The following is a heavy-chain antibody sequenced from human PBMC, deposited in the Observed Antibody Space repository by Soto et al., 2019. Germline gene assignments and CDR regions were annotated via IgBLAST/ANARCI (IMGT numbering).Heavy chain of an antibody. CDR3: ARNPSIAVAGNWFDP. CDR2: IYYSGST. CDR1: GGSISSSSYY. V-gene: IGHV4-39*01. Sequence: QLQLQESGPGLVKPSETLSLTCTVSGGSISSSSYYWGWIRQPPGKGLEWIGSIYYSGSTYYNPSLKSRVTISVDTSKNQVSLKLSSVTAADTAVYYCARNPSIAVAGNWFDPWGQGTLVTVSS. J-gene: IGHJ5*02. D-gene: IGHD6-19*01.